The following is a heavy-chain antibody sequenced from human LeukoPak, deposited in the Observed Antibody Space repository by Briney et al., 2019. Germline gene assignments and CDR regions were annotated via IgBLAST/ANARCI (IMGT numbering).Heavy chain of an antibody. V-gene: IGHV1-2*02. D-gene: IGHD4-17*01. Sequence: ASVEVSCKASGYTFIGYHMHWVRQAPGQGLEWMGWINPNSGGTNYAQKFQGRVTMTRDTSISTAYMELSSLRSDDTAVYYCARAPPTVMFDYWGQGTLVTVSS. CDR2: INPNSGGT. CDR1: GYTFIGYH. J-gene: IGHJ4*02. CDR3: ARAPPTVMFDY.